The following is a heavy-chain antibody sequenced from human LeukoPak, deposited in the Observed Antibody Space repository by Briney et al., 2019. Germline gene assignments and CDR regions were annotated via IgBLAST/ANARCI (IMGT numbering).Heavy chain of an antibody. CDR3: AAGPSPYYDFWSGYYTVGGFDY. V-gene: IGHV3-48*01. D-gene: IGHD3-3*01. CDR1: GFTFSNYS. Sequence: GGSLRLSCAASGFTFSNYSMNWVRQAPGKGLEWLSYISSGSRTIYYADSVKGRFTISRDNAKTSLYLQMNSLRAEDTAVYYCAAGPSPYYDFWSGYYTVGGFDYWGQGTLVTVSS. CDR2: ISSGSRTI. J-gene: IGHJ4*02.